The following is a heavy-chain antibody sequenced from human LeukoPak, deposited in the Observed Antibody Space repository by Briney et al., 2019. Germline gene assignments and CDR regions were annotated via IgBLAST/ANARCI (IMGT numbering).Heavy chain of an antibody. CDR2: IFYSGST. J-gene: IGHJ4*02. Sequence: PSETLSLTCTVSGGSISSYYWSWIRQPPGKGLEWIGYIFYSGSTNYNPSLKRRVTISVDTSKNQFSLKLSSVTAADTAVYYCARHSSGWYSGDYYFDYWGQGTLVTVSS. D-gene: IGHD6-19*01. V-gene: IGHV4-59*08. CDR1: GGSISSYY. CDR3: ARHSSGWYSGDYYFDY.